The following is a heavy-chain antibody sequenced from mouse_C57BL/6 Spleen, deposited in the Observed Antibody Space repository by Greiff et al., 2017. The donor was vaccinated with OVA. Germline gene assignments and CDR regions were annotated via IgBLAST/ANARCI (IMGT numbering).Heavy chain of an antibody. CDR2: INPNNGGT. Sequence: VQLQQSGPELVKAGASVKISCKASGYTFTDYYMNWVKQSHGKSLEWIGDINPNNGGTSYNQKFKGKATLTVDKSSSTAYMELRSLTSEDSAVYYCARGMGLRVYYFDYWGQGTTLTVSS. CDR3: ARGMGLRVYYFDY. J-gene: IGHJ2*01. V-gene: IGHV1-26*01. D-gene: IGHD2-4*01. CDR1: GYTFTDYY.